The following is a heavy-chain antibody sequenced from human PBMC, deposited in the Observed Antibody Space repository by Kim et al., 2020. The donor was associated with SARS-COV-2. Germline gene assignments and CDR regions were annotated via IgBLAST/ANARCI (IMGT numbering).Heavy chain of an antibody. J-gene: IGHJ4*02. CDR3: TTVRHYHDNSGYSR. CDR1: GFTFSMSW. D-gene: IGHD3-22*01. CDR2: IKSKTDGGTI. V-gene: IGHV3-15*01. Sequence: GGSLRLSCAASGFTFSMSWMSWVRQAPGKGLEWVGRIKSKTDGGTIDYAAPVKGRFTISRDDSKNTLYLQLNSLKTEDTAVYFCTTVRHYHDNSGYSRWGQGALVTVSS.